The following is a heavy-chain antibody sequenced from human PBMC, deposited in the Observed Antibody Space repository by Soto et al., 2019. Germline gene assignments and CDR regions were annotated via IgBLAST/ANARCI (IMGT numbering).Heavy chain of an antibody. J-gene: IGHJ3*02. CDR1: GYPVTAYY. V-gene: IGHV1-2*02. CDR2: INPATGAA. CDR3: ARGGGVGVAGSAAFDM. Sequence: QLHLVQSGAVVKKPGASVTVSCSASGYPVTAYYMHWVRQAPGRGLEWMGGINPATGAAKYTQTLQGRVTMTRDTSPRTVFIELSGLPSGDTAVFYCARGGGVGVAGSAAFDMWGQGTLVTVSS. D-gene: IGHD3-3*01.